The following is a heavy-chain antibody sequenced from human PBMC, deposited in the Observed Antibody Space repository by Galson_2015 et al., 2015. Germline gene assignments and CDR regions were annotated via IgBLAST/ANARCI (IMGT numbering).Heavy chain of an antibody. CDR3: ARDGVQGPYGTYYYYYMDV. V-gene: IGHV1-69*06. D-gene: IGHD3-10*02. CDR1: GGTFSSYA. J-gene: IGHJ6*03. CDR2: IIPIFDRT. Sequence: SVKVSCKASGGTFSSYAISWVRQAPGQGLEWMGGIIPIFDRTNYAQNFRGRVTITADKSTNTAYMELSSLTSEDTAVYYCARDGVQGPYGTYYYYYMDVWGKGTTVTVSS.